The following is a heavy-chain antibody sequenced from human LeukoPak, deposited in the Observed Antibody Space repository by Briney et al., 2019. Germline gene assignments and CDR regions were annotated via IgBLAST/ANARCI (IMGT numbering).Heavy chain of an antibody. CDR1: GFTFSSYW. D-gene: IGHD3-3*01. V-gene: IGHV3-74*01. J-gene: IGHJ3*02. Sequence: PGGSLRLSCVSSGFTFSSYWMHWVRQAPGKGLVWVSRINSDGSSTSYADSVKGRFTISRDNAKNTLYLQMNSLRAEDTAVYYCALGSYYDFWSGYYFKAFDIWGQGTMVTVSS. CDR3: ALGSYYDFWSGYYFKAFDI. CDR2: INSDGSST.